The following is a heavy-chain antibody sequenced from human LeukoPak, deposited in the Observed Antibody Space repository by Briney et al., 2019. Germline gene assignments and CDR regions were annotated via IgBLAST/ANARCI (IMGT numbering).Heavy chain of an antibody. Sequence: PSETLSLTCTVSGGSISSGSYYWSWIRQPAGKGLEWIGRIYTSGSTNYNPSLKSRVTISVDTSKNQFSLKLSSVTAADTAVYYCARGDSGSYWGYFQHWGQGTLVTVSS. D-gene: IGHD1-26*01. CDR3: ARGDSGSYWGYFQH. V-gene: IGHV4-61*02. CDR1: GGSISSGSYY. J-gene: IGHJ1*01. CDR2: IYTSGST.